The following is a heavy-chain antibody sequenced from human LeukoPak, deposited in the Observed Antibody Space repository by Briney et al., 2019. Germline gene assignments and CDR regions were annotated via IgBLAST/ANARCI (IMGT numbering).Heavy chain of an antibody. J-gene: IGHJ5*02. Sequence: ASVKVSCKAAGYTFTGYYMHWVRQAPGQGLEWMGWINPNSGGTNYAQKFQGRVTMTRDTSISTAYMELSRLRSDDTAVYYCARDFRAAMVSDWFDPWGQGTLVTVSS. D-gene: IGHD5-18*01. V-gene: IGHV1-2*02. CDR2: INPNSGGT. CDR1: GYTFTGYY. CDR3: ARDFRAAMVSDWFDP.